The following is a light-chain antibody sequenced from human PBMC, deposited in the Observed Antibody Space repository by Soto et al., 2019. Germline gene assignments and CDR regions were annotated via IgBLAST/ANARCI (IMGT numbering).Light chain of an antibody. CDR2: DTS. V-gene: IGKV3-20*01. J-gene: IGKJ2*01. Sequence: EIVLTQSPGTLSLSPGERATLSCSASQTVTATYVAWFQQIPGQAPRLLIYDTSTRPTGIPDRFSGSGSGTDFPLTISRLEPEDSAVYYCQQYDRSPYTFGQGTKLEIK. CDR3: QQYDRSPYT. CDR1: QTVTATY.